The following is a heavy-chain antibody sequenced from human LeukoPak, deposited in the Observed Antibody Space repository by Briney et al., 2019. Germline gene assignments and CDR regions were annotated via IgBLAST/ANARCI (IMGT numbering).Heavy chain of an antibody. D-gene: IGHD1-26*01. V-gene: IGHV1-8*01. CDR3: ARGLVGATGAYFDY. J-gene: IGHJ4*02. CDR1: GYTFTSYD. CDR2: MNPNSGNT. Sequence: GASVKVSCKASGYTFTSYDINWVRQATGQGLEGMGWMNPNSGNTGYAQKFQGRVTMTRNTSISTAYMELSSLRSEDTAVYYCARGLVGATGAYFDYWGQGTLVTVSS.